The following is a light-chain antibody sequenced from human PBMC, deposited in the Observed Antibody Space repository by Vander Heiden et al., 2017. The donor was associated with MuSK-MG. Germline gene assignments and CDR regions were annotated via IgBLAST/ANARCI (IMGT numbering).Light chain of an antibody. V-gene: IGKV1-39*01. J-gene: IGKJ2*01. CDR1: ETISTY. CDR2: AAS. Sequence: DIPMTQSPSSLSASVGDRVTISCRASETISTYLSWYQQKPGKVPKLLIYAASSLQSGVPSRFSGSGSGTDFTLTITSLQPEDFATFYCQQNYSTPFTFGQGTKVEIK. CDR3: QQNYSTPFT.